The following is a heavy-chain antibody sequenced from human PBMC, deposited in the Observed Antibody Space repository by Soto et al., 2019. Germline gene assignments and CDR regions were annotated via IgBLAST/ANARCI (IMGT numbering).Heavy chain of an antibody. CDR3: ARDPGYSNYEFDY. Sequence: GGSLRLSCAASGFTFSSYSMNWVRQAPGKGLEWVSSISSSSSYIYYADSVKGRFTISRDNAKNSLYLQMNSLRAEDTAVYYCARDPGYSNYEFDYWGKGTLVTVPS. CDR2: ISSSSSYI. D-gene: IGHD4-4*01. CDR1: GFTFSSYS. J-gene: IGHJ4*02. V-gene: IGHV3-21*01.